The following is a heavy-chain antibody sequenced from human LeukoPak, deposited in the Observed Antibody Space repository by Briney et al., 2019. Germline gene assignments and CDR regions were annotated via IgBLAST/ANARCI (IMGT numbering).Heavy chain of an antibody. D-gene: IGHD1-26*01. V-gene: IGHV4-30-2*01. Sequence: PSETLSLTCTVSGGSISSGGYYWSWIRQPPGKGLEWIGYIYHSGSTYYNPSLKSRVTISVDRSKNQFSLKLSSVTAADTAVYYCARALSGSLDYWGQGTLVTVSS. CDR3: ARALSGSLDY. CDR2: IYHSGST. J-gene: IGHJ4*02. CDR1: GGSISSGGYY.